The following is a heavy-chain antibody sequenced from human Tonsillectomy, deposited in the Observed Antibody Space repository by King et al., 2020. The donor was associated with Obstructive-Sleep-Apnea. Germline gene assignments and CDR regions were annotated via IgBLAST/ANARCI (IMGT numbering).Heavy chain of an antibody. D-gene: IGHD3-16*01. V-gene: IGHV1-58*01. CDR1: GFTFTSSA. J-gene: IGHJ6*02. CDR2: IVVGSGNT. Sequence: IQLVQSGPEVKKPGTSVKVSCKASGFTFTSSAVQWVRQARGQRLEGIGWIVVGSGNTNYAQKFQERVTITRDMSTSTAYMELSSLRSEDTAVYYCAGVGGYYYYGMDVWGQGTTVTVSS. CDR3: AGVGGYYYYGMDV.